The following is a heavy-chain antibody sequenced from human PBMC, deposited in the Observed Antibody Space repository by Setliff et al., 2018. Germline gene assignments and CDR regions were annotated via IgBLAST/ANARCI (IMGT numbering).Heavy chain of an antibody. CDR3: ARSRSNFWSGYFNWFDP. Sequence: ASVKVSCKASGYTFTSYGISWVRQAPGQGLEWMGWISVYNGNTKYSQKFQGRVTITRDTSTSTAYMELRSLRSEDTAMYYCARSRSNFWSGYFNWFDPWGQGTLVTVSS. CDR2: ISVYNGNT. CDR1: GYTFTSYG. J-gene: IGHJ5*02. D-gene: IGHD3-3*01. V-gene: IGHV1-18*01.